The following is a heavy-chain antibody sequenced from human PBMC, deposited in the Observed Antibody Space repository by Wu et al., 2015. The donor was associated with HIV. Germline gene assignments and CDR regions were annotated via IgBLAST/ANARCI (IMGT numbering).Heavy chain of an antibody. D-gene: IGHD3-16*01. CDR3: ARGGGDRIDDAFDI. Sequence: QVQLVQSGAEVKKPGSSVKVSCKASGGTFSNYAITWVRQAPGQGLEWMGGFIPISGAPNYIQKFQGRVTITTDESTRAAYMELSSLRSDDTAIYYCARGGGDRIDDAFDIWGQGTVVTVS. CDR1: GGTFSNYA. J-gene: IGHJ3*02. CDR2: FIPISGAP. V-gene: IGHV1-69*05.